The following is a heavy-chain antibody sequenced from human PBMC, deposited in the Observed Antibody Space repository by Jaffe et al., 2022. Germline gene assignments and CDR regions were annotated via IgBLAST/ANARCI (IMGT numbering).Heavy chain of an antibody. Sequence: EVQLVESGGGLVKPGGSLRLSCAASGFTFSNAWMSWVRQAPGKGLEWVGRIKSKTDGGTTDYAAPVKGRFTISRDDSKNTLYLQMNSLKTEDTAVYYCTTAVLVVYAINCDYWGQGTLVTVSS. CDR1: GFTFSNAW. CDR2: IKSKTDGGTT. D-gene: IGHD2-8*02. J-gene: IGHJ4*02. CDR3: TTAVLVVYAINCDY. V-gene: IGHV3-15*01.